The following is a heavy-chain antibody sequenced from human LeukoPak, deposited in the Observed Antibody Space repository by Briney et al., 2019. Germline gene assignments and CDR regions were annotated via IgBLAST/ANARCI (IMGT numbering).Heavy chain of an antibody. V-gene: IGHV3-53*01. CDR2: IYSTGST. CDR1: GFSVSSSF. D-gene: IGHD7-27*01. CDR3: ARDRVYLGREDAFDI. J-gene: IGHJ3*02. Sequence: GGSLRLSCAASGFSVSSSFMSWVRQAPGEGLEWVSVIYSTGSTFYADSVKGRFTISRDNSKNTLYLHMNSLRTEDTAVYYCARDRVYLGREDAFDIWGQGTMVTVSS.